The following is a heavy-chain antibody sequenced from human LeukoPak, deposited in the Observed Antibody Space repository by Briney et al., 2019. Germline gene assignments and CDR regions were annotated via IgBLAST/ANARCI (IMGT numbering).Heavy chain of an antibody. Sequence: ASVKVSCKASGYTFTSYDINWVRQATGQGLEWMGWMNPNSGNTGYAQKFQGRVTMTRNTSISTAYMELSSLRSEDTAVYYCAKFLGVRGFYGMDVWGQGTTVTVSS. J-gene: IGHJ6*02. D-gene: IGHD3-10*01. CDR1: GYTFTSYD. CDR2: MNPNSGNT. V-gene: IGHV1-8*01. CDR3: AKFLGVRGFYGMDV.